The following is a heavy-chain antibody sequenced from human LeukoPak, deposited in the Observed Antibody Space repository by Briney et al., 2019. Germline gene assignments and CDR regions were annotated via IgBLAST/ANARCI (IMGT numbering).Heavy chain of an antibody. D-gene: IGHD6-13*01. CDR1: GFTFYDHG. Sequence: GGSLRLSCAASGFTFYDHGMSWVRQAPGKGPEWVANINQDGSEKHYVDSVKGRFTISRDNAKNSLFLQMNSLRVEDTAVFYCARDGFVGAADYWGQGTLVTVSS. V-gene: IGHV3-7*01. CDR2: INQDGSEK. J-gene: IGHJ4*02. CDR3: ARDGFVGAADY.